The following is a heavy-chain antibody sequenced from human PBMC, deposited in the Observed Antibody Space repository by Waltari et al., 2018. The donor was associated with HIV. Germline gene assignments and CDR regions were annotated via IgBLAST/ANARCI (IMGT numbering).Heavy chain of an antibody. CDR2: IYYSGST. V-gene: IGHV4-39*01. CDR3: ARLADYYYYGMDV. CDR1: GGSTRTRSSY. Sequence: QLPLQESGPGMVKPSETLSLTCPVSGGSTRTRSSYRAWIRQPPGKGLERVGSIYYSGSTYYNPSLKSRVTISVDTSKNQFSLKLSSVTAADTAVYYCARLADYYYYGMDVWGQGTTVTVSS. J-gene: IGHJ6*02.